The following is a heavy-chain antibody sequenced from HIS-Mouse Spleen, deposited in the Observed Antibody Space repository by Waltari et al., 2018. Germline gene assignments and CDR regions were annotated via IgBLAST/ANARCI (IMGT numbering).Heavy chain of an antibody. V-gene: IGHV3-30-3*01. D-gene: IGHD2-15*01. CDR2: ISYDGSNK. CDR3: AREVVSPGGVPDY. J-gene: IGHJ4*02. Sequence: QVQLVESGGGVVQPGRSLRLSCAASGFTFSSYAMHWVRQAPGKGLEWVAVISYDGSNKYYADSVKGRFTISRDNSKNTLYLQMNSLRAEDTAVYYCAREVVSPGGVPDYWGQGTLVTVSS. CDR1: GFTFSSYA.